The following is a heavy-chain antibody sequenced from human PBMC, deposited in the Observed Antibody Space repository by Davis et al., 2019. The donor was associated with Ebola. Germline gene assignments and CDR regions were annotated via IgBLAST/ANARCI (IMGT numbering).Heavy chain of an antibody. CDR1: GITFSRNW. CDR2: IKEDGSEK. Sequence: GESLKISCAASGITFSRNWMSWVRQAPGKGLEWVATIKEDGSEKYYVDSVKGRFTISRDNAKNSLYLQMNSLRVEDTAVYYCARDDYDFWGGYSPVYYYGMDVWGKGTTVTVSS. D-gene: IGHD3-3*01. J-gene: IGHJ6*04. V-gene: IGHV3-7*01. CDR3: ARDDYDFWGGYSPVYYYGMDV.